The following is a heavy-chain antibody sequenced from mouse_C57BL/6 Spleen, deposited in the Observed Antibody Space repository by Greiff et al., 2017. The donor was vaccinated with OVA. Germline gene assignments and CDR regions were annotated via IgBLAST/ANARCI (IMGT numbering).Heavy chain of an antibody. CDR1: GYTFTNYW. J-gene: IGHJ3*01. CDR2: IYPGGGCT. D-gene: IGHD2-10*02. Sequence: VHLVESGAELVRPGTSVKMSCKASGYTFTNYWIGWAKQRPGHGLEWIGDIYPGGGCTNYNEKFKGKAPLTADKSSSTAYMQFSSLTSEDSAIYYCTRRLEEGAWFAYWGQGTLVTVSA. CDR3: TRRLEEGAWFAY. V-gene: IGHV1-63*01.